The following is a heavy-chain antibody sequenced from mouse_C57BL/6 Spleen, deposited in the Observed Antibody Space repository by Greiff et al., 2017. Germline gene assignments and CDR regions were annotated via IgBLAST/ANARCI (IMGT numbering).Heavy chain of an antibody. V-gene: IGHV1-26*01. CDR1: GYTFTDYY. D-gene: IGHD1-3*01. CDR2: INPNNGGT. CDR3: APSKGWFAY. Sequence: EVQLQQSGPELVKPGASVKISCKASGYTFTDYYMNWVKQSHGQSLEWIGDINPNNGGTSYNQKFKGKATLTVDKSSSTAYMELRSLTSEDSAVYYCAPSKGWFAYWGQGTLVTVSA. J-gene: IGHJ3*01.